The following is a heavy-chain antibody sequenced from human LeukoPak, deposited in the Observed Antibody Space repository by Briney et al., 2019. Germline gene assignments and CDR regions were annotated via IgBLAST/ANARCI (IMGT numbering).Heavy chain of an antibody. CDR2: ISSSSATI. V-gene: IGHV3-48*01. CDR1: GFIFSSYN. Sequence: GGSLRLSCAASGFIFSSYNMNWVRQAPGKGLEWVSYISSSSATIYYADSMKGRFTVSRDNAKNSLYLQMISLRAEDTAVYYCARAPVTSCSGVLCYPFDYWGQGTLVTVSS. D-gene: IGHD2-15*01. CDR3: ARAPVTSCSGVLCYPFDY. J-gene: IGHJ4*02.